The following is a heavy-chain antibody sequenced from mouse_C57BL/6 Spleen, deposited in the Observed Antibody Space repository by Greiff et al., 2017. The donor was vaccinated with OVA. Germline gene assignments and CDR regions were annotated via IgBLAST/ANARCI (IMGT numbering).Heavy chain of an antibody. V-gene: IGHV1-82*01. CDR1: GYAFSSSW. CDR3: AIPGLAH. D-gene: IGHD6-1*01. J-gene: IGHJ2*01. CDR2: IYPGDGDT. Sequence: VQLQESGPELVKPGASVKISCKASGYAFSSSWMNWVKQRPGQGLEWIGRIYPGDGDTNYNGKFKGKATLTADKSSSTAYMQLSSLTSEDSAVYYCAIPGLAHWGQGTTLTVSS.